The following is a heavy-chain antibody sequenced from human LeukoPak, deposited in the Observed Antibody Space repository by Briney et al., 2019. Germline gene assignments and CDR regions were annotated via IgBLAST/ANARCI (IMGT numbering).Heavy chain of an antibody. D-gene: IGHD3-22*01. J-gene: IGHJ4*02. V-gene: IGHV3-15*07. CDR3: TTGGYYDSSGYYPYYFDY. Sequence: PGGSLRLSCAASGFTFSNAWMNWVRQAPGKGLEWVGRVKSKTEGGTTDYAAPVKGRFTISRDYSKNTLYLQMNSLKTEDTAVYYCTTGGYYDSSGYYPYYFDYWGQGTLVTVSS. CDR1: GFTFSNAW. CDR2: VKSKTEGGTT.